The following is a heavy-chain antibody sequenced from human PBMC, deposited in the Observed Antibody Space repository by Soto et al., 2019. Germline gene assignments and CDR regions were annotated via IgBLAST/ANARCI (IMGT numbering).Heavy chain of an antibody. V-gene: IGHV1-69*01. CDR3: ASARGGNLEGAFDV. J-gene: IGHJ3*01. D-gene: IGHD4-4*01. CDR2: IIPILGTA. CDR1: GGSSNG. Sequence: QVQLVQSGAEVKKPGSSVKVSCKASGGSSNGISWVRQAPGQGLEWMGGIIPILGTAYYAQKFQGRVTITADESTSTAYMELSRLRSEDTAIYYCASARGGNLEGAFDVWGQGTVVTVSS.